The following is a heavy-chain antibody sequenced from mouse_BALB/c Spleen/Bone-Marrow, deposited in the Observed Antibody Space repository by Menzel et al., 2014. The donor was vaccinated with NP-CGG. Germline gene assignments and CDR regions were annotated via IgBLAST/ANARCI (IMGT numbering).Heavy chain of an antibody. CDR3: ARRITVVAAPAY. Sequence: LMQSGAGLVWPGTSVEGSCKDSGYAFTNYLIEWVKQRPGQGLEWIGVINPGSGGTNYNEKFKGTATLTADKTSSTAYMQLSSLTSDDSVVYLWARRITVVAAPAYRGQGTLVNV. D-gene: IGHD1-1*01. V-gene: IGHV1-54*01. J-gene: IGHJ3*01. CDR2: INPGSGGT. CDR1: GYAFTNYL.